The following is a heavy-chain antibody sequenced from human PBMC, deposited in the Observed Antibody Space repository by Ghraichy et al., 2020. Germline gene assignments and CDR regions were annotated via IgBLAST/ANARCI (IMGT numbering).Heavy chain of an antibody. Sequence: GESLNISCAASGFTVSSPYMNWVRQAPGKGLEWVSVIYSNGATYYADSVKGRFTISRDNSKNTLYLQMNSLRVEDTAVYYCARGPGRWLQYNYWGQGTLVTVSS. CDR1: GFTVSSPY. CDR3: ARGPGRWLQYNY. CDR2: IYSNGAT. V-gene: IGHV3-53*01. D-gene: IGHD5-24*01. J-gene: IGHJ4*02.